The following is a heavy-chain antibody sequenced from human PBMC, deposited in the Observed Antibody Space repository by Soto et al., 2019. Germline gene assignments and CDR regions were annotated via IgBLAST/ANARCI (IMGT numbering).Heavy chain of an antibody. CDR1: GFTFSSYS. CDR3: ARDARVEMATIYFDY. D-gene: IGHD5-12*01. CDR2: ISSSSSYI. Sequence: PGGSLRLSCAASGFTFSSYSMNGARQAPGKGLEWVSSISSSSSYIYYADSVKGRFTISRDNAKNSLYLQMNSLRAEDTAVYYCARDARVEMATIYFDYWGQGTLVTVSS. J-gene: IGHJ4*02. V-gene: IGHV3-21*01.